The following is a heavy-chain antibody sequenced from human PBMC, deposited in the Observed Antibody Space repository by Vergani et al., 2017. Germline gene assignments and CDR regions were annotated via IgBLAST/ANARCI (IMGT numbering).Heavy chain of an antibody. V-gene: IGHV3-30-3*01. J-gene: IGHJ2*01. CDR1: GFTFSSYA. Sequence: QVQLVESGGGVVQPGRSLRLSCAASGFTFSSYAMHWVRQAPGKGLEWVAVISYDGSNKYYADSVKGRFTISRDNSKNTLYLQMNSLRAEDTAVYYCARDQVGATNWYFDLWGRGTLVTVSS. CDR2: ISYDGSNK. D-gene: IGHD1-26*01. CDR3: ARDQVGATNWYFDL.